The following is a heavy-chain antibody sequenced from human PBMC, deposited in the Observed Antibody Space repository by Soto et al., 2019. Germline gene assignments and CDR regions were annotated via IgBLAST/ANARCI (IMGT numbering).Heavy chain of an antibody. Sequence: ETLSLTCTVSGGSISSYYWSWIRQRPGKGLEWIGYIYYSGSTNYNPSLKSRVTISVDTSKNQFSLKLSSVTAADTAVYYCARRYGSAIDYWGQGTLVTVS. CDR2: IYYSGST. V-gene: IGHV4-59*08. J-gene: IGHJ4*02. CDR1: GGSISSYY. D-gene: IGHD1-26*01. CDR3: ARRYGSAIDY.